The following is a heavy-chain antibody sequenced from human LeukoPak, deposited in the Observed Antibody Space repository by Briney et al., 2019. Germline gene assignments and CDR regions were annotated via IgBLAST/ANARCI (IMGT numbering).Heavy chain of an antibody. CDR3: AREQQLGPYYFDY. CDR1: GFTFSSYW. Sequence: GGSLRLSCAASGFTFSSYWMSWVRQAPGKGLEWVANIKQDGSEKYYVDSVKGRFTISRDNAKNSLYLQMNSLRAEDTALYYCAREQQLGPYYFDYWGQGTLVTVSS. CDR2: IKQDGSEK. D-gene: IGHD6-13*01. J-gene: IGHJ4*02. V-gene: IGHV3-7*03.